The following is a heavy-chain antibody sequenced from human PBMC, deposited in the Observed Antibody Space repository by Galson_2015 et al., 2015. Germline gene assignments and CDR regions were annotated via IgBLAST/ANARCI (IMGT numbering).Heavy chain of an antibody. V-gene: IGHV3-23*01. CDR2: ISGRGDRT. J-gene: IGHJ4*01. CDR1: GFTFSAYA. CDR3: VKDIVSVPSYYDS. Sequence: SLRLSCAASGFTFSAYAMSWARHVPAKGLEWVSAISGRGDRTFYADSVEGRFTISRDNSKNTLYLQLTNLRGEDSAIYYCVKDIVSVPSYYDSWGHGALVTVSS. D-gene: IGHD2-15*01.